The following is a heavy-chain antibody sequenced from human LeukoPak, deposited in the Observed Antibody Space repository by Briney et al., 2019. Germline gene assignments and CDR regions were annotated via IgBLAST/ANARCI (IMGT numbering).Heavy chain of an antibody. CDR2: IYYSGST. CDR1: GGSISSGGYY. Sequence: SETLSLTCTVSGGSISSGGYYWSWIRQHPGKGLEWIGYIYYSGSTYYNPSLKSRVTISVDTSKNQFSLKLSSVTAADTAVYYCAREYINYYDSSGGATIDYWGQGTLVTVSS. J-gene: IGHJ4*02. CDR3: AREYINYYDSSGGATIDY. V-gene: IGHV4-31*03. D-gene: IGHD3-22*01.